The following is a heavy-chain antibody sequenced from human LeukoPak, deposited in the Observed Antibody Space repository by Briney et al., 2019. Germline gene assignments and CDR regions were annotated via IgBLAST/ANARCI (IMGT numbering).Heavy chain of an antibody. CDR2: MYHSGST. CDR3: ARRIVSSSSGFDY. V-gene: IGHV4-38-2*01. D-gene: IGHD6-6*01. Sequence: SETLSLTCAVSGYSISSGYHWGWIRQSPGKGLEWIGFMYHSGSTYYDPSLKSRVTISVDTSKNQFSLRLSSVTAADTAVYYCARRIVSSSSGFDYWGQGTLVTVSS. CDR1: GYSISSGYH. J-gene: IGHJ4*02.